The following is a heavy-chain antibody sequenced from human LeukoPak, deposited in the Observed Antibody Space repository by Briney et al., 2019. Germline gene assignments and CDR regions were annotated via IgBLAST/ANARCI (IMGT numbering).Heavy chain of an antibody. V-gene: IGHV3-23*01. CDR2: ISGSGGST. CDR1: GFTFSSCV. D-gene: IGHD5-18*01. J-gene: IGHJ4*02. CDR3: TKAQLWLRD. Sequence: GGSLRLSCAASGFTFSSCVMSWVRQAPGKGLEWVSGISGSGGSTYYADSVKGRFTISRDNSKNTVHLQMSSLRAENTAVYYCTKAQLWLRDWGQGTLVTVSS.